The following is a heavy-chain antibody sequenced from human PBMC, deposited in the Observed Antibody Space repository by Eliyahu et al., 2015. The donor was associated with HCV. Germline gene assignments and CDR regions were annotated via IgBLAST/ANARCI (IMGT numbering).Heavy chain of an antibody. CDR2: VYSGGSP. Sequence: QVQLQESGPGLVKPSETLSLTCTVSGASTYGYFWGWIRQLPEKRFEWIGYVYSGGSPHYNPSLGSRAHISLDTSDNVVSLNLESVTAADAAVYFCARGRDGPPVPSFDHWGQGLLVTVSS. J-gene: IGHJ4*02. CDR3: ARGRDGPPVPSFDH. V-gene: IGHV4-4*08. D-gene: IGHD2-21*01. CDR1: GASTYGYF.